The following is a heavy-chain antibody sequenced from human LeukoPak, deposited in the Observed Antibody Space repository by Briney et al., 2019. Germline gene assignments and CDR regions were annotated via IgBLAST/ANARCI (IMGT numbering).Heavy chain of an antibody. CDR2: INHSGST. V-gene: IGHV4-34*01. CDR1: GGSFSGYY. D-gene: IGHD3-3*01. J-gene: IGHJ5*02. Sequence: SETLSLTCAVYGGSFSGYYWSWIRQPPGKGLEWIGEINHSGSTNYNPSLKSRVTISVDTSKNQFSLKLSSVTAADTAVYYCARGYYDFWSGYLNWFDPWGQGTLVTVSS. CDR3: ARGYYDFWSGYLNWFDP.